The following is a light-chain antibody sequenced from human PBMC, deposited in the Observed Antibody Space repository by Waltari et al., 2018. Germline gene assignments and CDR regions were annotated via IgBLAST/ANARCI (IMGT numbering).Light chain of an antibody. J-gene: IGKJ1*01. CDR1: QSVSSY. Sequence: DIVLTQSPATRSLSPGERASLSCRASQSVSSYLAGYQQKPGLAPRLLIYGASNRATGIPARFSGSGSGTDFTLTISSLEPEDFAVYYCQQRSNLPWTFGQGTKVEIK. CDR3: QQRSNLPWT. V-gene: IGKV3-11*01. CDR2: GAS.